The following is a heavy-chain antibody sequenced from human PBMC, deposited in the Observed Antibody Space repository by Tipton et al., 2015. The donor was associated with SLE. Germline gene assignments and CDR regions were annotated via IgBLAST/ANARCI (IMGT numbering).Heavy chain of an antibody. CDR1: GGSISSSSYF. CDR3: AREIRFLEWLSYYYYMDV. Sequence: TLSLTCTVSGGSISSSSYFWGWIRQPPGKGLEWLASVYYSGSTYYKPSLKSRVTISVDTSGNQFSLKLSSVTAADTAVYYCAREIRFLEWLSYYYYMDVWGKGTTVTVSS. D-gene: IGHD3-3*01. J-gene: IGHJ6*03. V-gene: IGHV4-39*07. CDR2: VYYSGST.